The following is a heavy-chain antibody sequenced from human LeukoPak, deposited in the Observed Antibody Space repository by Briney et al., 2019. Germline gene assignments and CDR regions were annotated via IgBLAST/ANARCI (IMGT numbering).Heavy chain of an antibody. CDR3: ARVKSRESYVWGSYRYTAFDY. CDR2: IYYSGST. V-gene: IGHV4-59*01. Sequence: KPSETLSLTCTVSGGTISSYYWSWIRQPPGKGLEWIGYIYYSGSTNYNPSLKSRVTISVDTSKDQFSLKLSSVTAADTAVYYCARVKSRESYVWGSYRYTAFDYWGQGTLVTVSS. D-gene: IGHD3-16*02. J-gene: IGHJ4*02. CDR1: GGTISSYY.